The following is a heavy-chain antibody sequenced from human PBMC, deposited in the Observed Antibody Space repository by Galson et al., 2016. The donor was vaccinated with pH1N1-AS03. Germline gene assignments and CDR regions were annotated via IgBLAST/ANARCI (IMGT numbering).Heavy chain of an antibody. Sequence: SVKVSCKASGYTFTSYAMHWVRQALGQRLEWMGWINAGNGNTKYSQKFQGRVTITRDTSASTAYMELSSLRSEDTAVYYCARDRGSGYDLFDYYYGMDVWGQGATVTVSS. CDR1: GYTFTSYA. CDR3: ARDRGSGYDLFDYYYGMDV. J-gene: IGHJ6*02. CDR2: INAGNGNT. V-gene: IGHV1-3*01. D-gene: IGHD5-12*01.